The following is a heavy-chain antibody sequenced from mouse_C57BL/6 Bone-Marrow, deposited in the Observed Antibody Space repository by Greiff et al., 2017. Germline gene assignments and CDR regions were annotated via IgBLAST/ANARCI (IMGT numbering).Heavy chain of an antibody. CDR1: GYAFSSSW. D-gene: IGHD2-4*01. CDR3: ARRSPYDYDAVDAMDY. Sequence: QVQLQQSGPELVKPGASVKISCKASGYAFSSSWMNWVKQRPGKGLEWIGRIYPGDGDTNYNGKFKGKATLTADKSSSTAYMQLSSLTSEDSAVYFCARRSPYDYDAVDAMDYWGQGTSVTVSS. V-gene: IGHV1-82*01. CDR2: IYPGDGDT. J-gene: IGHJ4*01.